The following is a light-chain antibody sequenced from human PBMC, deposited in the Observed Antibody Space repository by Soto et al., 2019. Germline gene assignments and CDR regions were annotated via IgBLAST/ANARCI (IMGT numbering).Light chain of an antibody. CDR2: DAS. J-gene: IGKJ4*01. Sequence: AIQMTQSPSSLSASVGARVTITCRASQAIRNDLSWYQQKPGKAPKLLIYDASKLQNGVPLRFSGSGFGTDFPLTISSLEPEDFATYYCLQDDDYPLTFGGGTKVEIK. CDR1: QAIRND. V-gene: IGKV1-6*01. CDR3: LQDDDYPLT.